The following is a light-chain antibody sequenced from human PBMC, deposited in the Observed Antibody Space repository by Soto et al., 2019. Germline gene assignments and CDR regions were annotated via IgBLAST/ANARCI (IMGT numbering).Light chain of an antibody. J-gene: IGKJ4*01. CDR1: QGISTY. V-gene: IGKV1-27*01. CDR2: AAS. CDR3: QKYNSAPLT. Sequence: DIQMTQSPSSLSASVGDRVTITCRASQGISTYLAWYQQKPGKVPKLLIYAASTLQSGVPSRFSGSGSGTDFTLTISSLQPEDVATYYCQKYNSAPLTFGGGPKVEIK.